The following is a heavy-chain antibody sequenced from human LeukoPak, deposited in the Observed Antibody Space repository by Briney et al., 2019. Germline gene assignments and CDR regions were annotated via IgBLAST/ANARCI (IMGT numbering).Heavy chain of an antibody. Sequence: GGSLRLSCAASGFTFSDYYMSWIRQAPGKGLEWVSHISTSGSTIYYADSVKGRFTISRDNSKNTLYLQMNSLRAEDTAVYYCAKDRYYYDSSGSELTHYWGQGTLVTVSS. CDR2: ISTSGSTI. CDR1: GFTFSDYY. D-gene: IGHD3-22*01. CDR3: AKDRYYYDSSGSELTHY. V-gene: IGHV3-11*04. J-gene: IGHJ4*02.